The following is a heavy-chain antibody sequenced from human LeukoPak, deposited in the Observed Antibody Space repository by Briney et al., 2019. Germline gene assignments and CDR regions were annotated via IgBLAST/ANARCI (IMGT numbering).Heavy chain of an antibody. CDR2: INVYNGHT. CDR3: ARVGIFGVVIPSYYFDY. CDR1: GYIFTNYG. Sequence: ASVKVSCKTSGYIFTNYGVSWVRQAPGQGLEWMGWINVYNGHTIYAQEFQGRVTLTTDTSTSTAYMELRSLRSDDTAVYYCARVGIFGVVIPSYYFDYWGQGTLVTVSS. J-gene: IGHJ4*02. D-gene: IGHD3-3*01. V-gene: IGHV1-18*01.